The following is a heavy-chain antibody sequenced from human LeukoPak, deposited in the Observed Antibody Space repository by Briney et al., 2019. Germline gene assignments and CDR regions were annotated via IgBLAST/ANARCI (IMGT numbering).Heavy chain of an antibody. CDR3: ARSCSSTSPCDN. Sequence: PSETLSLTCAVSGDSISSNYWWSWVRQPPGKGLEWIGEVYHSGSTHYNPSLRSRVTISVDQSTNQLSLTLTSVTAADTAMYYCARSCSSTSPCDNWGRGTLVTVSS. J-gene: IGHJ4*02. V-gene: IGHV4-4*02. CDR1: GDSISSNYW. CDR2: VYHSGST. D-gene: IGHD2-2*01.